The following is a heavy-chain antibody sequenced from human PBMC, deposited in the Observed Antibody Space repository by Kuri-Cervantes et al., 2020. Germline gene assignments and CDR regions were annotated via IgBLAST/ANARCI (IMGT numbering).Heavy chain of an antibody. Sequence: GTVSGGSISSGDSYWSWIRQPPGKGLEWIGYIYYSGSTNYNHSLKSRVTISVDTSKNQFSLKLSSVTAADTAVYYCAREGGASFDYWGQGTLVTVSS. CDR1: GGSISSGDSY. CDR2: IYYSGST. J-gene: IGHJ4*02. D-gene: IGHD4-17*01. CDR3: AREGGASFDY. V-gene: IGHV4-61*08.